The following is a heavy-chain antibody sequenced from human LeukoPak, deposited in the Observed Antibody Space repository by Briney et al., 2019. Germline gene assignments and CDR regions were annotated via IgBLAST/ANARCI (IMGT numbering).Heavy chain of an antibody. CDR3: AREAVTIFGLVRTQTTKRPHRFDP. D-gene: IGHD3-3*01. Sequence: ASVKVSCKASGYTFTGYYMHWVRQAPGQGLEWMGWINPSGGSTNYAQKFQGRVTMTRDMSTSTVYMELSSLRSEDTAVYYCAREAVTIFGLVRTQTTKRPHRFDPWGQGTLVTVSP. V-gene: IGHV1-46*03. CDR2: INPSGGST. CDR1: GYTFTGYY. J-gene: IGHJ5*02.